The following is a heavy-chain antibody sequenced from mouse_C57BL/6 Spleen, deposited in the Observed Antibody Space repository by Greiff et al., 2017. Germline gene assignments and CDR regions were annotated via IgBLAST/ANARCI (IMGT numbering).Heavy chain of an antibody. V-gene: IGHV1-50*01. D-gene: IGHD3-3*01. J-gene: IGHJ3*01. Sequence: QVQLQQPGAALVKPGASVKLSCKASGYTFTSYWMQWVKQRPGQGLEWIGEIDPSDSYTNYNQKFKGKATLTVDTSSSTAYMQLSSLTSEDSAVYYCARGGTGFAYWGQGTLVTVSA. CDR3: ARGGTGFAY. CDR2: IDPSDSYT. CDR1: GYTFTSYW.